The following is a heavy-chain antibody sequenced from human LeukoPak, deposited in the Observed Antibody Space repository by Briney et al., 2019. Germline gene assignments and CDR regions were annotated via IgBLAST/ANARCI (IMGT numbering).Heavy chain of an antibody. J-gene: IGHJ4*02. CDR2: LKQDGSEK. D-gene: IGHD6-13*01. CDR1: GFTFSGYW. V-gene: IGHV3-7*01. Sequence: PGGSLRLSCAASGFTFSGYWMHWVRQAPGKGLEWVANLKQDGSEKHFADSVKGRFTISRDNAENLLYLQMNSLRAEDTAMYYCARGTIAAPGTDYWGQGTLVTVSS. CDR3: ARGTIAAPGTDY.